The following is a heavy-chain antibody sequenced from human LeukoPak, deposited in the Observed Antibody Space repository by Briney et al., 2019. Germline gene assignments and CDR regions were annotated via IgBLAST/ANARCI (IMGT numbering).Heavy chain of an antibody. D-gene: IGHD6-6*01. CDR1: GGSISSGGYS. CDR3: ARAAGVDSSSDV. V-gene: IGHV4-30-2*01. CDR2: IYHSGST. Sequence: PSQTLSLTCAVSGGSISSGGYSWSWIRQPPGKGLEWIGYIYHSGSTYYNPSLKSRVTISVDRSKNQFSLKLSSVTAADTAVYYCARAAGVDSSSDVWGQGTTVTVSS. J-gene: IGHJ6*02.